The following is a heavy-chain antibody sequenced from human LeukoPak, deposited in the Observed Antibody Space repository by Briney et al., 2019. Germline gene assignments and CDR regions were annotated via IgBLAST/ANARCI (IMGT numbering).Heavy chain of an antibody. V-gene: IGHV3-48*04. CDR2: ISSSGSTI. D-gene: IGHD4-17*01. CDR3: AREYGDGAYYYYYMDV. J-gene: IGHJ6*03. Sequence: GGSLRLSCAASGFTFSNYGMSWVRQAPGKGLEWVSYISSSGSTIYYADSVKGRFTISRDNAKNSLYLQMNSLRAEDTAVYYCAREYGDGAYYYYYMDVWGKGTTVTISS. CDR1: GFTFSNYG.